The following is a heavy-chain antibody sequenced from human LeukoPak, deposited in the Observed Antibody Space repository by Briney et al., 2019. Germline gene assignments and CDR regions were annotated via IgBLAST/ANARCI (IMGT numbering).Heavy chain of an antibody. Sequence: EGSLRLSCAASGFTFSSYSMNWVRQAPGKGLEWVSYISSSSSTIYYADSVKGRFTISRDNAKNSLCLQMNSLRAEDTAVYYCARDHDSSSCPYFDYWGQGTLVTVSS. CDR2: ISSSSSTI. D-gene: IGHD6-13*01. CDR1: GFTFSSYS. J-gene: IGHJ4*02. CDR3: ARDHDSSSCPYFDY. V-gene: IGHV3-48*01.